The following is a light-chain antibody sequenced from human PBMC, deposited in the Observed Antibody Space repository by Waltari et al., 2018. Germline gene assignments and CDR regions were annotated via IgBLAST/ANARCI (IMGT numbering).Light chain of an antibody. CDR1: ALPKQY. J-gene: IGLJ1*01. CDR2: KDT. Sequence: SFELTQPPSVSVSPGQTARIPCSGDALPKQYAYWYQQKPGQAPVVVIYKDTERPSGIPERVSGSTSGTTVTLTISGVQAEDEADYYCQSADTTSSLYVFGGGTKVTVL. CDR3: QSADTTSSLYV. V-gene: IGLV3-25*03.